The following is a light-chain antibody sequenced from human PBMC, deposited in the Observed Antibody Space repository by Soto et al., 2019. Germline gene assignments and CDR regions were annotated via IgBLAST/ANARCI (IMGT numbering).Light chain of an antibody. Sequence: IVLPQSPGTLSLSPGDRASLSCRASQSISSTFLAWYQQKPAQAPRLLIYGASSRATGIPDRFSGSGSGTDFTLTISRLEAEDFAMYYCQQCGGSPTFGQGTKVEVK. V-gene: IGKV3-20*01. CDR2: GAS. CDR3: QQCGGSPT. CDR1: QSISSTF. J-gene: IGKJ1*01.